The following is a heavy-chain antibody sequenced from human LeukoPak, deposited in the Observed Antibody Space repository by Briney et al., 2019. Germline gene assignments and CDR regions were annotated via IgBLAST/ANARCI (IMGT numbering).Heavy chain of an antibody. D-gene: IGHD4-11*01. CDR3: ARHDYSTKWFDP. J-gene: IGHJ5*02. Sequence: KPSETLSLTCTVSGGSISSSSYYWGWIRQPPGKGLEWIGSIYYSGSTYYNPSLKSRVTISVDTSKNQFSLKLSSVTAADTAVYYCARHDYSTKWFDPWGQGTLVTVSS. CDR1: GGSISSSSYY. CDR2: IYYSGST. V-gene: IGHV4-39*01.